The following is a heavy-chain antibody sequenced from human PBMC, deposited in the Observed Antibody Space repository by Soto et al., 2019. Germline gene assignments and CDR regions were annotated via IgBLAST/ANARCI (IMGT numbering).Heavy chain of an antibody. V-gene: IGHV3-21*01. D-gene: IGHD2-21*01. CDR3: VRSGTARLLRHSWFDT. Sequence: EVQLVESGGGLVKPGGSLRLSCAASGFTFNTYDMNWVRQAPGKGLEWVSSITTSSAYIYYADSLKGRITISRDNAKNSLFLQINSLRAEDTAVYYFVRSGTARLLRHSWFDTWGQGTLVTVSS. J-gene: IGHJ5*02. CDR2: ITTSSAYI. CDR1: GFTFNTYD.